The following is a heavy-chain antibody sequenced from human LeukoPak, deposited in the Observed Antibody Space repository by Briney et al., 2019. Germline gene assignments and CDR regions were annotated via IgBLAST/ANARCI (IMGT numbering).Heavy chain of an antibody. V-gene: IGHV4-59*01. Sequence: PSETLSLTCTVSGGSISSYYWSWIRQPPGKGLEWIGYIYYSGSTNYNPSLKSRVTISVDTSKNQFSLKLSSVTAADTAVYYCARLSLVGYYYYDSSGYYDYWGQGTLVTVSS. CDR3: ARLSLVGYYYYDSSGYYDY. CDR2: IYYSGST. CDR1: GGSISSYY. J-gene: IGHJ4*02. D-gene: IGHD3-22*01.